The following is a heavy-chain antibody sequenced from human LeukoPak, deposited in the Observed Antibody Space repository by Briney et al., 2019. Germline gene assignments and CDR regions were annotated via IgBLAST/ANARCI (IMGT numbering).Heavy chain of an antibody. CDR2: IYYSGST. CDR3: ARDQSPYYDSSNDVFDI. V-gene: IGHV4-30-4*08. D-gene: IGHD3-22*01. Sequence: PSQTLSLTCTVSGGSISSGDYYWSWIRQPPGKGLEWIGYIYYSGSTYYNPSLKSRVTISVDTSKNQFSLKLSSVTAADTAVYYCARDQSPYYDSSNDVFDIWGQGTMVTVSS. CDR1: GGSISSGDYY. J-gene: IGHJ3*02.